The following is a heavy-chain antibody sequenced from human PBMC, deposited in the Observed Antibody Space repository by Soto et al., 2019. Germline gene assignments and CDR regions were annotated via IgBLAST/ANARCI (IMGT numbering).Heavy chain of an antibody. CDR3: GRVGGGLHIVGATDY. Sequence: QVQLVQSGAEVKKPGASVKVSCKASGYTFTSYDINWVRQATGQGLEWMGWINPNSGNTGYAQKFQGRVTMTRNTSISTAYLGLSSLRFEDTAVYYCGRVGGGLHIVGATDYWGQGTLVTVSS. V-gene: IGHV1-8*01. CDR1: GYTFTSYD. D-gene: IGHD1-26*01. J-gene: IGHJ4*02. CDR2: INPNSGNT.